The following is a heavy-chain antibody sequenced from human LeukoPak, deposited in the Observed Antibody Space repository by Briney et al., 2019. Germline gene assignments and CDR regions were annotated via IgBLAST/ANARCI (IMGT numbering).Heavy chain of an antibody. J-gene: IGHJ6*02. CDR3: ARDKGRGRPTPGDYYGMDV. V-gene: IGHV3-30-3*01. D-gene: IGHD4-17*01. Sequence: PGGSLRLSCAASGFTFSSYALHWVRQAPGKGLEWVALISYDGSNKHYADSVKGRFTTSRDNPKNTLYLEMNSLRAEDTAVYYCARDKGRGRPTPGDYYGMDVWGQGTTVTVSS. CDR2: ISYDGSNK. CDR1: GFTFSSYA.